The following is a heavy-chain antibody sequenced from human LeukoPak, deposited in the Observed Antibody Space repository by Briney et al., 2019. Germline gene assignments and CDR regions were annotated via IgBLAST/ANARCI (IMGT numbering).Heavy chain of an antibody. CDR2: IYYSGST. Sequence: SETLSLTCTVSGGSISSSSYYWGCIRQPPGMGLEWIGSIYYSGSTYYNPSLKSRVTISVDTSKNQFSLKLSSVTAADTAVYYCARMYSSGLDYWGQGTLVTVSS. CDR1: GGSISSSSYY. J-gene: IGHJ4*02. D-gene: IGHD6-19*01. CDR3: ARMYSSGLDY. V-gene: IGHV4-39*01.